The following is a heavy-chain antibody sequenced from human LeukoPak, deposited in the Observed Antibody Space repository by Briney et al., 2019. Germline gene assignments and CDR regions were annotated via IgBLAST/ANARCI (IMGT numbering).Heavy chain of an antibody. D-gene: IGHD3-10*01. CDR1: GFTFSSYE. CDR3: ARGTGGYGSGSYDY. Sequence: PGGSLRLSCAASGFTFSSYEMNWVRQAPGKGLEWGSYISSSGSTIYYADSGEGRFTISRDNAKNSLYLQMNSLRAEDTAVYYCARGTGGYGSGSYDYWGQGTLVTVSS. J-gene: IGHJ4*02. CDR2: ISSSGSTI. V-gene: IGHV3-48*03.